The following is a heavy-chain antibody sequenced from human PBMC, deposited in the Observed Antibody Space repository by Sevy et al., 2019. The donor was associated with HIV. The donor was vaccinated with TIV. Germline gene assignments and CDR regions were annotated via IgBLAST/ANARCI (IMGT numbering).Heavy chain of an antibody. CDR2: ISYDGSNK. J-gene: IGHJ5*02. CDR3: ARDLTTLLDVVPSNWFDP. Sequence: GGSLRLSCAASGFTFSSYAMHWVRQAPGKGLEWVAVISYDGSNKYYADSVKGRFTISRDNSKNTLYLQMNSLRAEDTAVYYCARDLTTLLDVVPSNWFDPWGQGTLVTVSS. V-gene: IGHV3-30*04. CDR1: GFTFSSYA. D-gene: IGHD2-2*01.